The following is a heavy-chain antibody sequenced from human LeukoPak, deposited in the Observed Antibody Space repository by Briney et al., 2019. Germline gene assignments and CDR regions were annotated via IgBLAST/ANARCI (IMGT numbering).Heavy chain of an antibody. Sequence: GGSLRLSCAASGFTFSSYVMNWVRQAPGKGLEWVSYISSSGSTIYYADSVKGRFTISRDNAKNSLYLQMNSLRAEDTAVYYCAREGCSGGSCYPTYYYYMDVWGKGTTVTVSS. J-gene: IGHJ6*03. CDR3: AREGCSGGSCYPTYYYYMDV. V-gene: IGHV3-48*03. CDR1: GFTFSSYV. D-gene: IGHD2-15*01. CDR2: ISSSGSTI.